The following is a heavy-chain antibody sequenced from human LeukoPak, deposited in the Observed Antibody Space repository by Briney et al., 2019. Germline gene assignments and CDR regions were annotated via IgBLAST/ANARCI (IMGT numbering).Heavy chain of an antibody. Sequence: GASVKVSCKASGYTFTSYAMHWVRQAPGQRLEWMGWIGAGNGNTKYSQKFQGRVTITRDTSASTAYMELSSLRSEDTAVYYCARVVRAGLDYWGQGTLVTVSS. CDR1: GYTFTSYA. CDR2: IGAGNGNT. CDR3: ARVVRAGLDY. V-gene: IGHV1-3*01. J-gene: IGHJ4*02.